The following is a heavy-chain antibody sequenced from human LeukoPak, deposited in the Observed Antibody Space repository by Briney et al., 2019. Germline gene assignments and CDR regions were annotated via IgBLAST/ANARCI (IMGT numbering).Heavy chain of an antibody. CDR3: AKGGSYYASDFDY. Sequence: GGSLRLSCAASGFTFSDYSMNWVRQTPRKGLEWVSCISGSGSYIYYADSVKGRFTISRDNAKNSLHLQVNSLRAEDTAVYYCAKGGSYYASDFDYWGQGTLVTVSS. V-gene: IGHV3-21*06. CDR1: GFTFSDYS. CDR2: ISGSGSYI. J-gene: IGHJ4*02. D-gene: IGHD1-26*01.